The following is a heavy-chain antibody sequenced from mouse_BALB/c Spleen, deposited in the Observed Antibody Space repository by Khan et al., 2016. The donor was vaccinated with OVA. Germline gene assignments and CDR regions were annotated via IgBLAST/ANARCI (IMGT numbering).Heavy chain of an antibody. CDR1: GFTFSNYA. CDR2: ISSGVGT. V-gene: IGHV5-6-5*01. CDR3: ARDYWFVY. Sequence: EVQLVESGGGLVKPGGSLKVSCAASGFTFSNYAMSWVRQTPEKRLEWVASISSGVGTYYPDSVKGRFTISRDKARNILYLQMSSLRSEDTAMYYCARDYWFVYWGQGTLVTVSA. J-gene: IGHJ3*01.